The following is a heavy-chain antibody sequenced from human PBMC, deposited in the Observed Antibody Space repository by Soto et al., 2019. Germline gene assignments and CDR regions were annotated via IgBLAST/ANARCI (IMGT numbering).Heavy chain of an antibody. CDR2: ISAYNGNT. V-gene: IGHV1-18*04. Sequence: QVQLVQSGAEVKKPGASVKVSCKASGYTFTSYGISWVRQAPGQGLEWMGWISAYNGNTNYAQKLQGRVTMTTDTSTSTAYMELGSLRSEDTAVYYCAREGGGYSSRLLTYYFCGMDVWGQGTTDTVSS. CDR1: GYTFTSYG. CDR3: AREGGGYSSRLLTYYFCGMDV. D-gene: IGHD6-13*01. J-gene: IGHJ6*02.